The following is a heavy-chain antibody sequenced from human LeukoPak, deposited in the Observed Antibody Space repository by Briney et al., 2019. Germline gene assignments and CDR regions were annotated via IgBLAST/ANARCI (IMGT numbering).Heavy chain of an antibody. CDR3: ARVRASGIAVAGNLDY. Sequence: SETLSLTCTVSGGSISSSSYYWGWIRQPPGKGLEWIGSIYYSGSTYYNPSLKSRVTISVDTSKNQFSLKLSSVTAADTAVYYCARVRASGIAVAGNLDYWGQGTLVTVSS. J-gene: IGHJ4*02. D-gene: IGHD6-19*01. CDR1: GGSISSSSYY. V-gene: IGHV4-39*01. CDR2: IYYSGST.